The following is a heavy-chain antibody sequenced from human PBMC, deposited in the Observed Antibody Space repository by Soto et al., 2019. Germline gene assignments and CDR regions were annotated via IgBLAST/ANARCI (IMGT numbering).Heavy chain of an antibody. CDR3: ARTLYGDNVDY. Sequence: QVQLVQSGAEVKKPGASVKVSCKASGYTFTSYDINWVRQATGQGLEWMGWMNPNSGNTGYAQNFKGRVTMTRNTSITTAYMELSSLRSDNTAVYYCARTLYGDNVDYWGQGTLVTVSS. V-gene: IGHV1-8*01. J-gene: IGHJ4*02. CDR2: MNPNSGNT. CDR1: GYTFTSYD. D-gene: IGHD4-17*01.